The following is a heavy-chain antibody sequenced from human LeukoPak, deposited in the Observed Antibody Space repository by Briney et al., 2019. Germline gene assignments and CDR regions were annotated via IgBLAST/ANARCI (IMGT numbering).Heavy chain of an antibody. D-gene: IGHD3-3*01. Sequence: ASVKVSCKASGYTFTGYYMHWVRQAPGQGLEWMGWINPNSGGTNYAQKFQGRVTMTRDTSISTAYMELSRLRSDDTAVYYCARVLYYDFWSGYYWYYYYGMDVWGQGTTVTVSS. CDR3: ARVLYYDFWSGYYWYYYYGMDV. V-gene: IGHV1-2*02. CDR2: INPNSGGT. CDR1: GYTFTGYY. J-gene: IGHJ6*02.